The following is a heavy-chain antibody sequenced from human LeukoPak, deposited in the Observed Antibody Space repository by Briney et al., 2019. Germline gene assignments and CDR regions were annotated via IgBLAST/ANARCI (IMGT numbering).Heavy chain of an antibody. CDR2: IYYSGST. CDR3: ARGRYCSGTSCPPDFDY. V-gene: IGHV4-59*01. Sequence: PSETLSLTCTVSGGSINSYYWSWIRQPPGKGLEWIGYIYYSGSTNYNPSLKSRVTISVDTSKNQFSLKLSSVTAADTAVYYCARGRYCSGTSCPPDFDYWGQGTLVTVSS. D-gene: IGHD2-2*01. CDR1: GGSINSYY. J-gene: IGHJ4*02.